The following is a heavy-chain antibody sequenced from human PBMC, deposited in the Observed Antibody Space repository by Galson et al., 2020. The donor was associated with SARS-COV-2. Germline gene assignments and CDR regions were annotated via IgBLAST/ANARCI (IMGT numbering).Heavy chain of an antibody. CDR2: IWYDGSNK. CDR3: TPDVIAAAGTATVDY. D-gene: IGHD6-13*01. Sequence: QLGESLKISCAASGFTFSSYGMHWVRQAPGKGLEWVAVIWYDGSNKYYADSVKGRFTISRDNSKNTLYLQMNSLRAEDTAVYYCTPDVIAAAGTATVDYWGQGTLVTVSS. J-gene: IGHJ4*02. CDR1: GFTFSSYG. V-gene: IGHV3-33*01.